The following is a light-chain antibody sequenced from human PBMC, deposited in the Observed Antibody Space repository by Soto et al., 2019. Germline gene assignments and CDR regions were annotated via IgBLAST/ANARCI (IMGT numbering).Light chain of an antibody. CDR2: KVS. CDR1: QSLVYSDGNTY. Sequence: DVVMTQSPLSLPVSLGQPASISCRSSQSLVYSDGNTYLNWFQQRPCQSPRRLIYKVSNRDSGVPDRLSGSGSGTDFTLKISRVEAEDVGVYYCMQGTHWPLSFGQGTKVEIK. CDR3: MQGTHWPLS. V-gene: IGKV2-30*01. J-gene: IGKJ1*01.